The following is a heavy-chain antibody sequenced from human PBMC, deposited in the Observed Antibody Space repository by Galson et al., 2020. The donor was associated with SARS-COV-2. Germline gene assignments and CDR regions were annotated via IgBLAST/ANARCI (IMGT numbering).Heavy chain of an antibody. CDR2: IIPIFGTA. Sequence: KISCKASGGTFNNYAISWVPQAPGQGLEWMGGIIPIFGTANYAQKFQGRLTITADDSTSTASMELSSLRSEDTAVYYCARAMRRGRNYGRGGWGRGT. J-gene: IGHJ6*02. V-gene: IGHV1-69*01. CDR1: GGTFNNYA. CDR3: ARAMRRGRNYGRGG.